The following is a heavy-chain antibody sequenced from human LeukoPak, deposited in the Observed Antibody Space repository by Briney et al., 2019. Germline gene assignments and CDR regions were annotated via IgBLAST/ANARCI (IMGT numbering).Heavy chain of an antibody. Sequence: PSETLSLTCAVYGGSFSGYYWSWIRQPPGKGLEWIGEINHSGSTNYNPSLKSRVTISVDTSKNQFSLKLSSVTAADTAVYYCARDLLDYDSSGRSGWFDPWGQGTLVTVSS. CDR3: ARDLLDYDSSGRSGWFDP. CDR1: GGSFSGYY. J-gene: IGHJ5*02. V-gene: IGHV4-34*01. CDR2: INHSGST. D-gene: IGHD3-22*01.